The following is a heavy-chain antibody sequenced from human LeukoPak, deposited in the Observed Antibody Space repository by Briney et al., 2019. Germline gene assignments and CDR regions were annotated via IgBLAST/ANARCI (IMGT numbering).Heavy chain of an antibody. V-gene: IGHV4-4*07. CDR2: IYTSGST. CDR3: ARIDLVVPAAYNWFDP. J-gene: IGHJ5*02. Sequence: SETLSLTCTVSGGSISSYYWSWIRQPAGKGLEWIGRIYTSGSTNYNPSLKSRVTMSVDTSKNQFSLKLSSVTAADTAVYYCARIDLVVPAAYNWFDPWGQGTLVTVSS. D-gene: IGHD2-2*01. CDR1: GGSISSYY.